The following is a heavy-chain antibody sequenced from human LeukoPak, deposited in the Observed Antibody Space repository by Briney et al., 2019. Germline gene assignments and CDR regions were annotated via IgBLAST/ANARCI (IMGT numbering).Heavy chain of an antibody. J-gene: IGHJ6*02. CDR2: INPNSGGT. CDR3: ARVAAAAPPRYYYYGMDV. D-gene: IGHD6-13*01. CDR1: GYTFTGYY. V-gene: IGHV1-2*02. Sequence: ASVKVSCKASGYTFTGYYMHWVRQAPGQGLEWMGWINPNSGGTNYAQKFQGRVTMTRDTSISTAYVELSRLRSDDTAVYYCARVAAAAPPRYYYYGMDVWGQGTTVTVSS.